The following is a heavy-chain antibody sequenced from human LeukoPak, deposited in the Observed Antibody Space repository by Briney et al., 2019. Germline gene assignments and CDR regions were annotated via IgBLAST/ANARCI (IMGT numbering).Heavy chain of an antibody. Sequence: GESLKISCKGSGYSFTTYRIGWVRQMTGKGLEWMGVISPGDSDTRYSPSFQGQVTISADKSISTAYLQWSSLKASDTAMYYCARHLDDSSGYYYRTMYYFDYWGQGTLVTVSS. CDR1: GYSFTTYR. J-gene: IGHJ4*02. CDR2: ISPGDSDT. D-gene: IGHD3-22*01. CDR3: ARHLDDSSGYYYRTMYYFDY. V-gene: IGHV5-51*01.